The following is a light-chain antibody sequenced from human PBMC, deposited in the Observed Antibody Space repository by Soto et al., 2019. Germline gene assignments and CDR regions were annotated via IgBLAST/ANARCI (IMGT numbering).Light chain of an antibody. Sequence: DIKLTQSPSFLSASVGDRVTITCRASQGISSYLAWYQQKPGKAPTLLIYAASTLQSVVPSRFSGSGSGTEFTLTISSLQPHDLTSYETKHLNSHPLSFGPGNQDDI. V-gene: IGKV1-9*01. J-gene: IGKJ3*01. CDR2: AAS. CDR1: QGISSY. CDR3: KHLNSHPLS.